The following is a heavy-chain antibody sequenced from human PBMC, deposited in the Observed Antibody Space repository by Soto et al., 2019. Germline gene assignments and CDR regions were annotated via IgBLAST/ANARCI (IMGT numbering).Heavy chain of an antibody. CDR1: GGSISSSSYY. CDR2: IYYSGST. CDR3: ARSYGDYLEDSFDY. V-gene: IGHV4-39*01. D-gene: IGHD4-17*01. J-gene: IGHJ4*02. Sequence: QLQLQESGPGLVKPSETLSLTCTVSGGSISSSSYYWGWIRQPPGKGLEWIGSIYYSGSTYYNPSLKSRVTISVDTSKNQFSLKLSSVTAADTAVYYCARSYGDYLEDSFDYWCQGTLVTVSS.